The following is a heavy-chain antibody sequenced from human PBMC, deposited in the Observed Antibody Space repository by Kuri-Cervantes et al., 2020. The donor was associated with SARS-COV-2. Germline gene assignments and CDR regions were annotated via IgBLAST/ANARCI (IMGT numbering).Heavy chain of an antibody. CDR2: INQDGSEK. Sequence: GGSLRLSCAASGFTFSNAWMSWVRQAPGKGLEWVATINQDGSEKHYVDSVKGRFTISRDNAKNSLYLQMNSLRAEDTAVFYCMRDFVEFDYWGQGTLVTVSS. J-gene: IGHJ4*02. CDR3: MRDFVEFDY. CDR1: GFTFSNAW. V-gene: IGHV3-7*03. D-gene: IGHD1-1*01.